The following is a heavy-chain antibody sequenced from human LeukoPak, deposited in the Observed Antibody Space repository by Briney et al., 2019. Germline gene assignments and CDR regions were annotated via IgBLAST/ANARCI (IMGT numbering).Heavy chain of an antibody. CDR2: IYYSGST. CDR3: ARVLGVEWFDP. J-gene: IGHJ5*02. V-gene: IGHV4-39*07. CDR1: GGSISSSSYY. Sequence: SETLSLTCTVSGGSISSSSYYWGWIRQPPGKGLEWIGSIYYSGSTYYNPSLKSRVTMSVDTSKNQFSLKLSSVTAADTAVYYCARVLGVEWFDPWGQGTLVTVSS. D-gene: IGHD2-15*01.